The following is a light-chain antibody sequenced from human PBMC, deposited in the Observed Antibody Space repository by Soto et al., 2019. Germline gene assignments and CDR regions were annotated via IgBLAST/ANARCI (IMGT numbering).Light chain of an antibody. V-gene: IGKV3-20*01. CDR1: QSVSSNY. CDR2: GAS. Sequence: EIVLTQSPGTLSLSPGERATLSCRASQSVSSNYLAWYQQKPGQAPRLLIYGASTRATGISARFSGSGSGTEFTLTISSLQSEDFAVYYCQQYGSSSWTFGQGTKVDNK. CDR3: QQYGSSSWT. J-gene: IGKJ1*01.